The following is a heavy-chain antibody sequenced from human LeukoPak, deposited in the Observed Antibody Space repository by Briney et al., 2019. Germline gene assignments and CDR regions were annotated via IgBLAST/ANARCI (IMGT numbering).Heavy chain of an antibody. CDR2: IYYSGST. J-gene: IGHJ4*02. CDR1: GGSISSSSYY. CDR3: ARGYCTNAVCSLGPTQA. V-gene: IGHV4-39*07. D-gene: IGHD2-8*01. Sequence: SETLSLTCTVSGGSISSSSYYWGWIRQPPGKGLEWMGSIYYSGSTYYNPSLKSRVTISVDTSKNQFSLKLSSVTAADTAVYYCARGYCTNAVCSLGPTQAWGQGTLVTASS.